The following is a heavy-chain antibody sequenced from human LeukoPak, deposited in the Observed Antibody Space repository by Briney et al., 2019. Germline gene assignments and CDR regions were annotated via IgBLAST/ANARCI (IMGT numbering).Heavy chain of an antibody. CDR3: ARVNIETRRGENWFDP. CDR2: INSDSGGT. CDR1: GYIFTGDF. Sequence: ASVKVSCKASGYIFTGDFIHWVRQAPGQGLEWMGWINSDSGGTNYARKFQGRVTMTRDTSISTAYMELSSLRSDDTAVFYCARVNIETRRGENWFDPWGQGTLVTVSS. V-gene: IGHV1-2*02. D-gene: IGHD6-6*01. J-gene: IGHJ5*02.